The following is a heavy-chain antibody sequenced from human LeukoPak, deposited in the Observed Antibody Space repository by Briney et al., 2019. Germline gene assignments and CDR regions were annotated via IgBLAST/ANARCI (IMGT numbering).Heavy chain of an antibody. CDR3: ARHWRISAFDV. V-gene: IGHV4-39*01. CDR2: LYYSGST. D-gene: IGHD2-21*01. CDR1: GGSISSSSYY. J-gene: IGHJ3*01. Sequence: PSATLSLTCSVSGGSISSSSYYWGWIRQPPGKGLEWIGSLYYSGSTYYNPSLKSRVTISVDTSKNQFSLRLSSVTAADTAVYYCARHWRISAFDVWGQGTMVTVSS.